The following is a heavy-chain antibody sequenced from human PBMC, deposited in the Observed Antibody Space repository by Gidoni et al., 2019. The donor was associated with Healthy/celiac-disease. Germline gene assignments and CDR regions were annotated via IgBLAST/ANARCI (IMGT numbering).Heavy chain of an antibody. Sequence: QVHLQESGPGLVQPSETLSLTCTVSGGSISSYYWSWIRQPPGKGLEWMGYIYYSGSTNYNPSLKSRVTIAEDTAKNQFSLKLSSVTAADTAVYYCASWLKGSFHFDYWGQRTLVTVSS. CDR1: GGSISSYY. D-gene: IGHD1-26*01. CDR2: IYYSGST. CDR3: ASWLKGSFHFDY. V-gene: IGHV4-59*08. J-gene: IGHJ4*02.